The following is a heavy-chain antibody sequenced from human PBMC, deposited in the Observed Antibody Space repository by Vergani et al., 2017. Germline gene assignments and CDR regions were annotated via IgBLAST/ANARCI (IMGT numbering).Heavy chain of an antibody. D-gene: IGHD2-15*01. J-gene: IGHJ3*02. CDR2: IYYSGST. Sequence: QVQLQESGPGLVKPSETLSLTCTVSGGSISSYYWSWIRQPPGKGLEGIGYIYYSGSTNYNPSLKSRVTISVDTSKNQFSLKLSSVTAADTAVYYCARDRAGYCSGGSCYGGAFDIWGQGTMVTVSS. CDR1: GGSISSYY. CDR3: ARDRAGYCSGGSCYGGAFDI. V-gene: IGHV4-59*01.